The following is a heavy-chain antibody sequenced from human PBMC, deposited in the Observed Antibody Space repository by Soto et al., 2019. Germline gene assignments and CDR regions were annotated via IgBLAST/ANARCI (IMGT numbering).Heavy chain of an antibody. Sequence: SVKVSCKASGGTFSSYAISWVRQAPGQGLEWMGGIIPIFGTANYAQKFQGRVTITADESTSTAYMELSSLRSEDTAVYYCARDRITIFGVVITQYYYYGMDVWGQGTPVTVYS. CDR1: GGTFSSYA. CDR2: IIPIFGTA. J-gene: IGHJ6*02. CDR3: ARDRITIFGVVITQYYYYGMDV. D-gene: IGHD3-3*01. V-gene: IGHV1-69*13.